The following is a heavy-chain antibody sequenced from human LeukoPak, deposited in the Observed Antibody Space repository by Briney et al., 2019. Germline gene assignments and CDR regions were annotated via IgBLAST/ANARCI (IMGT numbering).Heavy chain of an antibody. CDR1: GFTFSSYG. CDR2: ISYDGSNK. J-gene: IGHJ5*02. Sequence: GRSLRLSCAASGFTFSSYGMHWVRQAPGKGLEWEAVISYDGSNKYYADSVKGRFTISRDNSKNTPYLQMNSLRAEDTAVYYCIRGWFDPWGQGTLVTVSS. V-gene: IGHV3-30*03. CDR3: IRGWFDP.